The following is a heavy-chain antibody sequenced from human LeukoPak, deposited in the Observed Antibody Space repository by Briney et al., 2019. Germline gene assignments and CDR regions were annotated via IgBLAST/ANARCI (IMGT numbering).Heavy chain of an antibody. CDR3: ARDQTYGGNSVGWFDP. D-gene: IGHD4-23*01. Sequence: PSQTLSLTCTVSGGSISSGSYYWSWIRQPAGKGLEWIGRIYTSGSTNYNPSLKSRVTIPVDTSKNQFSLKLSSVTAADTAVYYCARDQTYGGNSVGWFDPWGQGTLATVSS. CDR2: IYTSGST. CDR1: GGSISSGSYY. V-gene: IGHV4-61*02. J-gene: IGHJ5*02.